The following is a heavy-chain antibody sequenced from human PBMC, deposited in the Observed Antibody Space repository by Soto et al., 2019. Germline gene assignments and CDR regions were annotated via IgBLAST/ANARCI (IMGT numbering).Heavy chain of an antibody. Sequence: EVQLVESGGGLVQPGGSLRLSCAASGFTVSSYSMNWVRQAPGKRLEGVSYMSSSSSTIYYADSVKGRFTISSDNAKNSLYLQMNRLRAEETAVYYCARKYYDCGSGYYTSDDHYMDVWGKGTTVTVSS. V-gene: IGHV3-48*01. CDR3: ARKYYDCGSGYYTSDDHYMDV. D-gene: IGHD3-3*01. CDR1: GFTVSSYS. CDR2: MSSSSSTI. J-gene: IGHJ6*03.